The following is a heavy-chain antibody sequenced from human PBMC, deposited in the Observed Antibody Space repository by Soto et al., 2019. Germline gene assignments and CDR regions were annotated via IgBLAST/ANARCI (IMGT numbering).Heavy chain of an antibody. Sequence: PGGSLRLSCAASGFTFSSYGMHWVRQAPGKGLEWVAVIWYDGSNKYYADSVKGRFTISRDNSKNTLYLQMNSLRAEDTAVYYCARGTAYSSGWYMIAFDIWGQGTMVTVSS. J-gene: IGHJ3*02. D-gene: IGHD6-19*01. CDR1: GFTFSSYG. V-gene: IGHV3-33*01. CDR2: IWYDGSNK. CDR3: ARGTAYSSGWYMIAFDI.